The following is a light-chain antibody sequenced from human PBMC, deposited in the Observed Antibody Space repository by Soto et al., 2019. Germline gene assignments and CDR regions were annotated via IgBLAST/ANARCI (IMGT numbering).Light chain of an antibody. V-gene: IGKV1-13*02. CDR1: QGISSA. CDR3: QQFSSYPGT. CDR2: DAS. Sequence: AIQLTQSPSSLSASVGDRVTITCRTSQGISSALAWYQQKPGKAPKLLIFDASNLESGVPSRFSGSGSGTHCTLPLSSLQPEDFATYYCQQFSSYPGTFGPGTKVDIK. J-gene: IGKJ3*01.